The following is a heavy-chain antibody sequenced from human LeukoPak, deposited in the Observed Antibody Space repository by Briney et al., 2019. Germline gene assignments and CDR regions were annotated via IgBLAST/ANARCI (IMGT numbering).Heavy chain of an antibody. Sequence: VASVKVSCKASGYSFTSHYMHWVRQAPGQGLEWMGLINPSGSSTLYAQKFQGRVTMTRDMSTTTDYMELSSLRSEDTAVYYCARDNSVGGIAWWFDPWGQGTLVTVSS. D-gene: IGHD3-16*02. CDR1: GYSFTSHY. V-gene: IGHV1-46*01. CDR3: ARDNSVGGIAWWFDP. CDR2: INPSGSST. J-gene: IGHJ5*02.